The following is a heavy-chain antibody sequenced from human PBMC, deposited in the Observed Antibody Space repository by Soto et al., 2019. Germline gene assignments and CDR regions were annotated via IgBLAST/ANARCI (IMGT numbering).Heavy chain of an antibody. Sequence: GESLKICCNGSGYSFTSYWIVFVLQLPVKGLEWKGIIYPVYSDTRCSPSFQSPFTISADMSISTPYLQCSSMRVSDTAMYYCARLPRIAYYYGMDVWGLGKTV. CDR2: IYPVYSDT. J-gene: IGHJ6*02. D-gene: IGHD2-15*01. CDR3: ARLPRIAYYYGMDV. CDR1: GYSFTSYW. V-gene: IGHV5-51*01.